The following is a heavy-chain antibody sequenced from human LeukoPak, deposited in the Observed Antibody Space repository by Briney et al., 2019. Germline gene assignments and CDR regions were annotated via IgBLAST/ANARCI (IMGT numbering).Heavy chain of an antibody. D-gene: IGHD2/OR15-2a*01. CDR3: ARGEYYFDY. Sequence: SETLSLTCTVSGGSISTFYWSWVRQPPGKGLEYIGYIDYSGSANYNPSLKSRVTISVDTSKNQSFLKLSSVTAADTAIYYCARGEYYFDYWGQGTLVTVSS. CDR2: IDYSGSA. J-gene: IGHJ4*02. CDR1: GGSISTFY. V-gene: IGHV4-59*01.